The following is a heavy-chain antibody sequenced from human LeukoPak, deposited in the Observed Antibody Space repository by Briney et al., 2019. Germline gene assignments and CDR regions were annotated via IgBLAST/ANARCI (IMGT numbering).Heavy chain of an antibody. D-gene: IGHD3-10*01. CDR2: INPSGGST. CDR1: GYTFTSYY. V-gene: IGHV1-46*01. Sequence: ASVKVSCKASGYTFTSYYMHWVRQAPGQGLEWMGIINPSGGSTSYAQKFQGRVTMTTDTSTTTAYMELSGLRSEDTAVYYCARASAWPTANWFDPWGQGTLVTVSS. J-gene: IGHJ5*02. CDR3: ARASAWPTANWFDP.